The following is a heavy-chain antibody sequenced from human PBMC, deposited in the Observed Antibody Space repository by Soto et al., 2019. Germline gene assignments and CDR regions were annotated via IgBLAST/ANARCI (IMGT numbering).Heavy chain of an antibody. D-gene: IGHD4-4*01. CDR3: ARDSTTVTIGSIYYYYYGMDV. V-gene: IGHV1-69*12. Sequence: QVQLVQSGAEVKKPGSSVKVSCKASGGTFSSYAISWVRQAPGQGLEWMGGIIPIFGTANYAQKFQGRVTITADESTRTAYMELSSLRSEDTAVYYCARDSTTVTIGSIYYYYYGMDVWGQGTTVTVSS. CDR1: GGTFSSYA. CDR2: IIPIFGTA. J-gene: IGHJ6*02.